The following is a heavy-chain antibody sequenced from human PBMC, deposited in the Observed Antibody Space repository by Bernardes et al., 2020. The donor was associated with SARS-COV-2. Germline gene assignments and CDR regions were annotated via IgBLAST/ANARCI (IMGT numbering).Heavy chain of an antibody. D-gene: IGHD3-9*01. CDR1: GGSISSSSYY. V-gene: IGHV4-39*01. CDR2: IYYSGST. Sequence: SETLSLTCTVSGGSISSSSYYWGWIRQPPGKGLEWIGSIYYSGSTYYNPSLKSRVTISVDTSKNQFSLKLSSVTAADTAVYYCAKYNVLRYFDWLNYYYGMDVWSQGTTVTVSS. CDR3: AKYNVLRYFDWLNYYYGMDV. J-gene: IGHJ6*02.